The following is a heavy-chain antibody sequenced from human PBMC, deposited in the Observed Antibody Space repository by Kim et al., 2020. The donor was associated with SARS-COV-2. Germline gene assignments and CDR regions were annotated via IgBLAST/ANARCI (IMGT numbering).Heavy chain of an antibody. J-gene: IGHJ4*02. D-gene: IGHD5-12*01. CDR3: ARDRIGYSGYYLHY. V-gene: IGHV3-48*02. Sequence: GGSLRLSCAASGFTFSSYSMNWVRQAPGKGLEWVSYISSSSSTIYYADSVKGRFTISRDNAKNSLYLQMNSLRDEDTAVYYCARDRIGYSGYYLHYWGQGTLVTVSS. CDR2: ISSSSSTI. CDR1: GFTFSSYS.